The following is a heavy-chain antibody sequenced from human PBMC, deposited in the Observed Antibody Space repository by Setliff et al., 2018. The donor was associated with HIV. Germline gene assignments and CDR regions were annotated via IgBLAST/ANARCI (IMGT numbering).Heavy chain of an antibody. CDR1: GFSFSGSA. CDR2: IWHDGTKK. Sequence: GGSLRLSCAASGFSFSGSAMHWVRQAPGKGLQWVAVIWHDGTKKYYADSVKGRFTSSRDNSKNTLYLQMNSPTVEDTAVYYCAKTAYYFNTGGPKGWFDPWGQGTLVTVSS. CDR3: AKTAYYFNTGGPKGWFDP. V-gene: IGHV3-33*03. J-gene: IGHJ5*02. D-gene: IGHD2-8*02.